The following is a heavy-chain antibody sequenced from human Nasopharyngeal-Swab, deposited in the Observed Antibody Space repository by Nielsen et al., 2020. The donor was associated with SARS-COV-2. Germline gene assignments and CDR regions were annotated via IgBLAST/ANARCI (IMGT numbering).Heavy chain of an antibody. Sequence: GESLKTSCKCSGYSFTSYWISGVRQMPGKGLEWMGRIDPSDSYTNYSPSFQGHVTISADKSISTAYLQWSSLKASDTAMYYCARHHCSSTSCYVDFDYWGQGTLVTVSS. CDR3: ARHHCSSTSCYVDFDY. CDR2: IDPSDSYT. J-gene: IGHJ4*02. V-gene: IGHV5-10-1*01. CDR1: GYSFTSYW. D-gene: IGHD2-2*01.